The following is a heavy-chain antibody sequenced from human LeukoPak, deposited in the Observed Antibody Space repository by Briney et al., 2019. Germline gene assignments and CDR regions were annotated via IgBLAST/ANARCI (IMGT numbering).Heavy chain of an antibody. D-gene: IGHD1-14*01. J-gene: IGHJ3*01. CDR1: RFTFDDYV. V-gene: IGHV3-9*01. CDR2: ISWNSANR. Sequence: GRSLRLSCAASRFTFDDYVMHWVRQAPGKGLEWVSGISWNSANRDYADSVRGRFTISRDNAKNSLYLQMSSLTPEDTAFYYCAKARTVFTDAFDVWGQGTMVTVSS. CDR3: AKARTVFTDAFDV.